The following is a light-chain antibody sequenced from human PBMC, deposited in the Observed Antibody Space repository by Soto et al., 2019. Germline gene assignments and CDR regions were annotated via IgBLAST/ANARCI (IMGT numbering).Light chain of an antibody. CDR2: IESDGSH. Sequence: QPVLTQAPSASASLGASVKLTCTLSSGHSNYAIAWHQQRPEKGPRYLMKIESDGSHSKADGIPDRFSGSSSGAERYLTISSLQSEDEADYYCQTRATGIRVFGGGTKVTVL. CDR3: QTRATGIRV. V-gene: IGLV4-69*01. CDR1: SGHSNYA. J-gene: IGLJ2*01.